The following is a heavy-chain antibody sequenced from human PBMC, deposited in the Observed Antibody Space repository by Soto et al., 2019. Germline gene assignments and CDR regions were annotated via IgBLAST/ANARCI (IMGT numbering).Heavy chain of an antibody. CDR1: GYSFTSYW. V-gene: IGHV5-51*01. J-gene: IGHJ5*02. D-gene: IGHD3-22*01. Sequence: GESLKISCKGSGYSFTSYWIGWVRQMPGKGLEWMGIIYPGDSDTRYSPSFQGQVTISADKSISTAYLQWSSLKASDTAMYYCARLRDSSGYYYPQFDPWGQGSLVTGSA. CDR3: ARLRDSSGYYYPQFDP. CDR2: IYPGDSDT.